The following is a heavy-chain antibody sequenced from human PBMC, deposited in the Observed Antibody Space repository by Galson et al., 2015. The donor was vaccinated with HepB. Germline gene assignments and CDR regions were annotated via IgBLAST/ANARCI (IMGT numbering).Heavy chain of an antibody. Sequence: SLRLSCAASGFTFSNAWMSWVRQAPGKGLEWVGRIKSKTDGGTTDYAAPVKGRFTISRDDSKNTLYLQMNSLKTEDTAVYYCTTEDTGDQDAFDIWGQGTMVTVSS. CDR3: TTEDTGDQDAFDI. CDR2: IKSKTDGGTT. D-gene: IGHD7-27*01. J-gene: IGHJ3*02. V-gene: IGHV3-15*01. CDR1: GFTFSNAW.